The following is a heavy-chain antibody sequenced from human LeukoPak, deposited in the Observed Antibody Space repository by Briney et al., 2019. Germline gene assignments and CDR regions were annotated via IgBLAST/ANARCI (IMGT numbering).Heavy chain of an antibody. D-gene: IGHD3-3*01. CDR1: GGSISSSSYH. V-gene: IGHV4-39*01. J-gene: IGHJ4*02. Sequence: SETLSLTCTVSGGSISSSSYHWGWIRQPPGKGLEWIGSIYYSGSTYYNPSLKSRVTISVDTSKNQFSLKLSSVTAADTAVYYCARRYDFWSGYPPPLDYWGQGTLVTVSS. CDR3: ARRYDFWSGYPPPLDY. CDR2: IYYSGST.